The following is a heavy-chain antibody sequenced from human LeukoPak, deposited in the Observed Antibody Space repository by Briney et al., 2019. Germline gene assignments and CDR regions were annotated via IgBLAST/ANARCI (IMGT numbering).Heavy chain of an antibody. J-gene: IGHJ4*02. CDR2: ISGSGGST. V-gene: IGHV3-23*01. CDR3: AKDAVYGSGGEGYYFDY. Sequence: GASLRLSCAASGFTFSSYAMSWVRQAPGKGLEWVSAISGSGGSTYYADSVKGRFTISRDNSKNTLYLQMNSLRAEDTALYYCAKDAVYGSGGEGYYFDYWGQGTLVTVSS. D-gene: IGHD3-10*01. CDR1: GFTFSSYA.